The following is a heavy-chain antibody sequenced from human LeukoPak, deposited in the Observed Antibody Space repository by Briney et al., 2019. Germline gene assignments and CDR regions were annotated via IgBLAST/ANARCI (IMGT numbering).Heavy chain of an antibody. CDR3: ARGPNLQLFGELLYALDY. V-gene: IGHV1-8*03. CDR1: GYTFTSYD. D-gene: IGHD3-10*02. CDR2: MNPNSGNT. Sequence: ASVKVSCKASGYTFTSYDINWVRQATGQGLEWMGWMNPNSGNTGYAQKFQGRVTITRNTSISTAYMELSSLRSEDTAVYYCARGPNLQLFGELLYALDYWGQGTLVTVSS. J-gene: IGHJ4*02.